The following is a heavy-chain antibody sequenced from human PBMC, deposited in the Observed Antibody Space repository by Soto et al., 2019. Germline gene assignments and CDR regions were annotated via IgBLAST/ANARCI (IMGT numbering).Heavy chain of an antibody. D-gene: IGHD6-19*01. J-gene: IGHJ6*02. CDR3: ARQQWLYYYYGMDV. CDR1: GYTFTTYG. Sequence: QVQLVQSGAEVKKPGASVKVSCKASGYTFTTYGISWVRQAPGQGLEWMGWISAYNGNTNYAQKIQGRVTMTTDTSTSTAYMELRRLRSADTAVYYCARQQWLYYYYGMDVWGQGTTVTVSS. CDR2: ISAYNGNT. V-gene: IGHV1-18*01.